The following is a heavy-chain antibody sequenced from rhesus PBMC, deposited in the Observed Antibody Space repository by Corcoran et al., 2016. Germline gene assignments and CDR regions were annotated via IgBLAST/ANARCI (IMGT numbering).Heavy chain of an antibody. Sequence: QVQLQESGPGLVKPSETLSLTCAASGVSISRGYYSWSWIRQPPGKGLEWIGYITYSGSTSYNPSLKSRVTISRDTSKNQFSLKLSSVTAADTAVYYCARMGRYNRFDVWGAGVLVTVSS. CDR3: ARMGRYNRFDV. D-gene: IGHD3-34*01. CDR1: GVSISRGYYS. CDR2: ITYSGST. V-gene: IGHV4-122*02. J-gene: IGHJ5-1*01.